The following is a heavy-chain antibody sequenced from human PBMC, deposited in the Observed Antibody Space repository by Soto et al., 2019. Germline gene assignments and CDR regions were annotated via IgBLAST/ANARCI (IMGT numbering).Heavy chain of an antibody. V-gene: IGHV2-5*02. Sequence: ESGPTLVNPTQTLTLTCTFSGFSLSSSGVGVAWIRQPPGKALEWLALIYWDDDKRYSPSLKNRLTIAKDTSKNQVVLSMTNMDPVDTGTYYCARQFSGNPSDFWGQGTLVTVSS. J-gene: IGHJ4*02. CDR1: GFSLSSSGVG. CDR3: ARQFSGNPSDF. D-gene: IGHD1-26*01. CDR2: IYWDDDK.